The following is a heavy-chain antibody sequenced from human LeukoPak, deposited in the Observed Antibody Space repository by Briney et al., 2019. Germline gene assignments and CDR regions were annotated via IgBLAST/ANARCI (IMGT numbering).Heavy chain of an antibody. Sequence: SETLSLTCTVSGDSFSRHYWSWVRQPPGRGLEWIGYVSYIGSTNYNPSLKSRVTISVDTSKNQFSLKLSSVTAADTAVYYCARDPTTVTNGLDIWGQGTMVTVSS. V-gene: IGHV4-59*11. CDR3: ARDPTTVTNGLDI. J-gene: IGHJ3*02. D-gene: IGHD4-17*01. CDR2: VSYIGST. CDR1: GDSFSRHY.